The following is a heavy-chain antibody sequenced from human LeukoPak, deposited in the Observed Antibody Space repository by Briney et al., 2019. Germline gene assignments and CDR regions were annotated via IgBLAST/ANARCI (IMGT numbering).Heavy chain of an antibody. CDR2: IGYDGSNK. Sequence: GGSLRLSCAASGFSLSNYGMHWVRQAPGKGLEWVAFIGYDGSNKYYADSVKGRFTISRDNSKNTLYLQMNSLRLNDTAKYYCARDPSTAPYSANWAANYFDPWGQGTLVTVSS. D-gene: IGHD1-1*01. J-gene: IGHJ5*02. CDR1: GFSLSNYG. CDR3: ARDPSTAPYSANWAANYFDP. V-gene: IGHV3-30*02.